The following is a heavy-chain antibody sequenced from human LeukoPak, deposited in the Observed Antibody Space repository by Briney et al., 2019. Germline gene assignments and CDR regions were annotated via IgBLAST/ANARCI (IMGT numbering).Heavy chain of an antibody. D-gene: IGHD1-1*01. V-gene: IGHV1-18*01. J-gene: IGHJ6*02. CDR3: AREVRLERRYYYYSMDV. CDR1: GYTFTSYG. CDR2: ISAYNGNT. Sequence: ASVKVSCKASGYTFTSYGISWVRQAPGQGLEWMGWISAYNGNTNYAQKLQGRVTMTTDTSTSTAYMELRSLRSDDTAVYYCAREVRLERRYYYYSMDVWGQGTTVTVSS.